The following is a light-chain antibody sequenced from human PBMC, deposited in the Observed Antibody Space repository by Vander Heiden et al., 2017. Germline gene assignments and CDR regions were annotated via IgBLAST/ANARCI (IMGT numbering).Light chain of an antibody. J-gene: IGLJ3*02. CDR1: SSDVGGYNY. CDR3: SSYAGSNNWV. CDR2: EVS. V-gene: IGLV2-8*01. Sequence: QSAPTQPPSASGSPGQSVTISCTGISSDVGGYNYVSWYQQHPGKAPKLMIYEVSKRPSGVPDRFSGSKSGNTASLTVSGLQAEDEADYYCSSYAGSNNWVFGGGTKLTVL.